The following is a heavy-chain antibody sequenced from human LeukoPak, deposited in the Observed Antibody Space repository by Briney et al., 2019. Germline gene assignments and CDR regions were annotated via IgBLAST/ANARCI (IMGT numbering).Heavy chain of an antibody. J-gene: IGHJ4*02. CDR3: ARDFYDSSGYYQVNY. Sequence: GGSLRLSCAASGFTFNTYSMSWVRQAPGKGLEWVSYISIRSSSIYYADSVKGRFTISRDNSKSTLYLQMNSLRAEDTAVYYCARDFYDSSGYYQVNYWGQGTLVTVSS. CDR2: ISIRSSSI. D-gene: IGHD3-22*01. CDR1: GFTFNTYS. V-gene: IGHV3-48*01.